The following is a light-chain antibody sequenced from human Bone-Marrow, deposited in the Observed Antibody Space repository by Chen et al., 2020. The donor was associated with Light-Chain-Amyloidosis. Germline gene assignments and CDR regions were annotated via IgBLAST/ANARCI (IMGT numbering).Light chain of an antibody. CDR2: TTN. J-gene: IGLJ3*02. CDR1: SGSVSTNYY. V-gene: IGLV8-61*02. Sequence: QTVVTQEPSFSVSPGGTVTLTCGLSSGSVSTNYYPAWYQQTPGQAPRTLIYTTNPPSSWVPYSCSGSILGNKAALTITGAQADDESDYYCVLYVGSGIWVFGGGTKLTVL. CDR3: VLYVGSGIWV.